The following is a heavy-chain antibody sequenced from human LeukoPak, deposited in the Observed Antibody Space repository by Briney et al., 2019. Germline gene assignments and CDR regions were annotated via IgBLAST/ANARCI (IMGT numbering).Heavy chain of an antibody. CDR1: GDSVSSNSAA. J-gene: IGHJ4*02. V-gene: IGHV6-1*01. D-gene: IGHD1-14*01. CDR2: TYYRSKWYN. Sequence: SQTLSLTCAISGDSVSSNSAAWSWIRQPPSRGLEWLGTTYYRSKWYNDYAVSVKSRITFNPDTSKNQFSLQLNSVTPEDTAVYYCARDPRTPAFDFWGQGTLVTVSS. CDR3: ARDPRTPAFDF.